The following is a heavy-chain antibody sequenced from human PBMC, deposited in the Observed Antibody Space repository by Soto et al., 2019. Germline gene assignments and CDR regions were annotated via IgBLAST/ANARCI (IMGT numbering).Heavy chain of an antibody. CDR2: ISYDGSNK. CDR1: GLTFRSYG. J-gene: IGHJ4*02. CDR3: AKGSRSPGY. Sequence: PGGSLRLSCAASGLTFRSYGMHWVRQAPGKGLEWVAVISYDGSNKYYADSVKGRFTISRDNSKNTLYLQMNSLRAEDTAVYYCAKGSRSPGYWGQGTLVTVSS. V-gene: IGHV3-30*18.